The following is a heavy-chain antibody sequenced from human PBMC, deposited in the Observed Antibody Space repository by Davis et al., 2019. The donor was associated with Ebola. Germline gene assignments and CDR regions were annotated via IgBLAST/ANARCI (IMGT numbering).Heavy chain of an antibody. V-gene: IGHV3-74*01. CDR2: INPDGSST. Sequence: GESLKISCAASGFTLSKYWVHWVRQAPGKGLVWVSRINPDGSSTAYADSVKGRFTISRDDSENTLYLQMSSLRADDTAIYYCARAKSGSPLDFDHWGQGTVVNVSS. J-gene: IGHJ4*02. D-gene: IGHD1-1*01. CDR1: GFTLSKYW. CDR3: ARAKSGSPLDFDH.